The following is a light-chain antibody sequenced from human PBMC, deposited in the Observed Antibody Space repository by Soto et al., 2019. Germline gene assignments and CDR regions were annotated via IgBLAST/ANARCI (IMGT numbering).Light chain of an antibody. CDR2: AAS. V-gene: IGKV1-39*01. J-gene: IGKJ1*01. CDR3: QQTYSTPPGA. Sequence: DIQMTQSPSSLSASVGDRVTITCRASESIRNKLNWYQQKPGKAPKLLIYAASTLQSGVPSRFSGGGSGTEFTLTIGSLQPADFTTYYCQQTYSTPPGAFGQGTKVEFK. CDR1: ESIRNK.